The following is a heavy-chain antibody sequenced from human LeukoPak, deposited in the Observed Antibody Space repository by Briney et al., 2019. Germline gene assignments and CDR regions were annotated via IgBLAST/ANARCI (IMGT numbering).Heavy chain of an antibody. V-gene: IGHV1-18*01. D-gene: IGHD5-24*01. CDR2: ISAYNGNT. Sequence: GASVKVSCKASGYTFTSYGISWVRQAPGQGLEWMGWISAYNGNTNYAQKLQGRVTMTTDTSTSTAYMELRSLRSDDTAVYYCARSSEMATPWDYYMDVWGKGTTVTVSS. CDR3: ARSSEMATPWDYYMDV. J-gene: IGHJ6*03. CDR1: GYTFTSYG.